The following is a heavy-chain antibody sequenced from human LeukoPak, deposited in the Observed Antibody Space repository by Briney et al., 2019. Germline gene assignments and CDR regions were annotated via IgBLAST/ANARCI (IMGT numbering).Heavy chain of an antibody. D-gene: IGHD5-12*01. CDR2: MNPNCGNT. CDR3: ARALRLPYYYYGMDV. J-gene: IGHJ6*02. Sequence: ASVKVSCKASGYTFTSYDINWVRQATGQGLEWMGWMNPNCGNTGYAQKFQGRVTMTRNTSISTAYMELSSLRSEDTAVYYCARALRLPYYYYGMDVWGQGTTVTVSS. CDR1: GYTFTSYD. V-gene: IGHV1-8*01.